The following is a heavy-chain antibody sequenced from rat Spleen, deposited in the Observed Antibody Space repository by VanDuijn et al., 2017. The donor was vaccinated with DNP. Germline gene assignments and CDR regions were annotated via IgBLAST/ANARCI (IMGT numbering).Heavy chain of an antibody. V-gene: IGHV5S13*01. Sequence: EVQLVESGGGLVQPGRSLKLSCAASGFTFSDYYMAWVRQAPTKGLEWVASISYDGGNTYYRDSVKGRFTISRDDAKNTQYLQMDSLRSEDTATYYCARHEDYSSYIYGFAYWGQGTLVTVSS. CDR2: ISYDGGNT. CDR1: GFTFSDYY. J-gene: IGHJ3*01. D-gene: IGHD1-2*01. CDR3: ARHEDYSSYIYGFAY.